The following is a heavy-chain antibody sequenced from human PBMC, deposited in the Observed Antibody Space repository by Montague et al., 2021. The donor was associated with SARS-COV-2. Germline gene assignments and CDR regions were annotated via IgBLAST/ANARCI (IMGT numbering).Heavy chain of an antibody. V-gene: IGHV4-34*01. CDR1: GGSFSGYY. J-gene: IGHJ4*02. CDR3: ARGGGYSYGGIDY. CDR2: INHSGST. D-gene: IGHD5-18*01. Sequence: SETLSLTCAVYGGSFSGYYWSWIRQPPGQGLEWIGEINHSGSTNYNPSLKSRVTISVDTSKNQFSLKLSSVTAADTAVYYCARGGGYSYGGIDYWGQGTLVTVSS.